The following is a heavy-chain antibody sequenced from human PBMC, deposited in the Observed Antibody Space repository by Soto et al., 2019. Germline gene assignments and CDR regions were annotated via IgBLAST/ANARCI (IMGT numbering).Heavy chain of an antibody. CDR2: IYYSGST. CDR3: ARRSWSPGLGPNWFDP. Sequence: PSETLSLTCTVSGGSISSSSYYWGWVRQPPGKGLEWIGSIYYSGSTYYNPSLKSRVTISVDTSKNQFSLKLSSVTAADTAVYYCARRSWSPGLGPNWFDPWGQGTLVTVSS. CDR1: GGSISSSSYY. D-gene: IGHD2-15*01. J-gene: IGHJ5*02. V-gene: IGHV4-39*01.